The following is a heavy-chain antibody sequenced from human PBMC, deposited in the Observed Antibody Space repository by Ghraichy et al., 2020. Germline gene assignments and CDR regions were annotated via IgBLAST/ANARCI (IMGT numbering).Heavy chain of an antibody. CDR3: ARWGSIAARPPDY. D-gene: IGHD6-6*01. J-gene: IGHJ4*02. Sequence: ETLSLTCAVYGGSFSGYYWSWIRQPPGKELEWIGEINHSGSTNYNPSLKSRVTISVDTSKNQFSLKLSSVTAADTAVYYCARWGSIAARPPDYWGQGTLVTVSS. V-gene: IGHV4-34*01. CDR2: INHSGST. CDR1: GGSFSGYY.